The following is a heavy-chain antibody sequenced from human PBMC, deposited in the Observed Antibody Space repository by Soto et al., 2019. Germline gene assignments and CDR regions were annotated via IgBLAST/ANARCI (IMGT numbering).Heavy chain of an antibody. CDR1: GYSFTSYW. V-gene: IGHV5-51*01. CDR3: ARVELRFLEWLLGSNWFDP. D-gene: IGHD3-3*01. CDR2: IYPGDSDT. J-gene: IGHJ5*02. Sequence: PGESLKISCKGSGYSFTSYWIGWVRQMPGKGLEWMGIIYPGDSDTRYSPSFQGQVTISADTSTSTAYMELRSLRSDDTAVYYCARVELRFLEWLLGSNWFDPWGQGTLVTVSS.